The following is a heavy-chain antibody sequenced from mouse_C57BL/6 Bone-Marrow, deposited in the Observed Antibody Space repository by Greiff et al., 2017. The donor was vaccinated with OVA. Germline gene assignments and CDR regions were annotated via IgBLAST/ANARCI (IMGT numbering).Heavy chain of an antibody. CDR2: ISSGSSTI. J-gene: IGHJ1*03. CDR1: GFTFSDYG. V-gene: IGHV5-17*01. Sequence: EVMLVESGGGLVKPGGSLKLSCAASGFTFSDYGMHWVRQAPEKGLEWVAYISSGSSTIYYADTVKGRFTISRDNAKNTLFLQMTSRRSEDTAMYYCARINYWYFDVWGTGTTVTVSS. CDR3: ARINYWYFDV.